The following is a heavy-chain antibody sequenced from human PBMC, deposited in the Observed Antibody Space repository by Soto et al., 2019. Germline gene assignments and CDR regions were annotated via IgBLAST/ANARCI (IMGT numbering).Heavy chain of an antibody. D-gene: IGHD3-3*01. J-gene: IGHJ4*02. Sequence: PGGSLRLSCAASGFTFSSYCMHWVRQAPGKGLEWVAVISYDGSNKYYADSVKGRFTISRDNSKNTLYLQMNSLRAEDTAVYYCARDTLGGAYNFWHGGQGTLVTVSS. CDR2: ISYDGSNK. CDR3: ARDTLGGAYNFWH. CDR1: GFTFSSYC. V-gene: IGHV3-30*03.